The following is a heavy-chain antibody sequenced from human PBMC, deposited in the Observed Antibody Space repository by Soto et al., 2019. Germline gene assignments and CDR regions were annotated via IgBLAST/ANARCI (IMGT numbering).Heavy chain of an antibody. D-gene: IGHD6-6*01. V-gene: IGHV4-59*01. CDR1: GGSISSYY. CDR2: IYDSGST. J-gene: IGHJ4*02. Sequence: QVQLQESGPGLVKPSETLSLTCTVSGGSISSYYWSWIRQPPGKGLEWIGYIYDSGSTNYNPSLKSRVTLSVDTSKNQFSLKLSAVTAADPAVYYCASTSIEARPWTRPQFDYWGQGTLVTVSS. CDR3: ASTSIEARPWTRPQFDY.